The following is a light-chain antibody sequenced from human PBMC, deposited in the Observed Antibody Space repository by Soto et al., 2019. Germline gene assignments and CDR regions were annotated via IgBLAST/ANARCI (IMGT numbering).Light chain of an antibody. CDR2: DSS. V-gene: IGKV3-11*01. J-gene: IGKJ1*01. CDR1: QSVSYH. Sequence: EIVLTQSPATLSLSPGERATLSCRASQSVSYHLAWYQQKPVQAPRLLIYDSSNRATGIPARFSGSVSWTDFTITISSLEPEDSAIYYCQQRNNLPPWTFGQGTKVEIK. CDR3: QQRNNLPPWT.